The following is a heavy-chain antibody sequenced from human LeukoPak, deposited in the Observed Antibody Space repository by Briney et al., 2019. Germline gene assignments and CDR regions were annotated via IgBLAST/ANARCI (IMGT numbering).Heavy chain of an antibody. Sequence: ASVKVSCKASGYTFTSYDINWVRQATGQGLEWMGWMNPNSGNTGYAQKFQGRVTMTGDTSTSTVYMDLSSLRSEDTAVYYCARALSEMATIGEDFDYWGQGTLVTVSS. D-gene: IGHD5-24*01. CDR2: MNPNSGNT. CDR3: ARALSEMATIGEDFDY. CDR1: GYTFTSYD. V-gene: IGHV1-8*02. J-gene: IGHJ4*02.